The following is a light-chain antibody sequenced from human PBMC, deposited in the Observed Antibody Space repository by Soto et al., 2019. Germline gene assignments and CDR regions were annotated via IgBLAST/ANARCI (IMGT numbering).Light chain of an antibody. CDR3: QQFDSSLWT. CDR1: QSVRSDY. V-gene: IGKV3-20*01. CDR2: GAS. J-gene: IGKJ1*01. Sequence: EIVLTQSPGTLSLSPGERATLSCRASQSVRSDYLAWYQQKPGQAPRLLIFGASTRATGIPDRFSGSGSGTDFTLTISRLEPEDFAVYFCQQFDSSLWTFGQGTKVEIK.